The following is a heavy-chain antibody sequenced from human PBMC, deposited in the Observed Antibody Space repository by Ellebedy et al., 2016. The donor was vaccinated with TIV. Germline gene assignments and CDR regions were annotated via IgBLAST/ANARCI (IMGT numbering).Heavy chain of an antibody. CDR1: GYTFTGYY. V-gene: IGHV1-2*02. CDR2: INPNSGGT. J-gene: IGHJ4*02. CDR3: ARVGYTNGCDY. D-gene: IGHD5-18*01. Sequence: AASVKVSCKASGYTFTGYYMHWVRQAPGQGLEWMGWINPNSGGTNYAQKFQGRVTMTRDTSTSTAYMELRSLRSDDTAVFYCARVGYTNGCDYWGQGTLVTVSS.